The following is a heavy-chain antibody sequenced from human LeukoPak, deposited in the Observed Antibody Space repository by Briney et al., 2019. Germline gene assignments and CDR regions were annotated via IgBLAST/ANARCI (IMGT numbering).Heavy chain of an antibody. CDR1: GFTFSSYW. D-gene: IGHD6-13*01. CDR2: IDGDGRIT. V-gene: IGHV3-74*01. CDR3: ARNGIAAEDY. Sequence: PGGSLRLSCAASGFTFSSYWMHWVRQVPGQGLVWVSHIDGDGRITNYGDSVKGRFTISRDNAKDTLYLQMNSLRAEDTAVYYCARNGIAAEDYWGQGTLVTVSS. J-gene: IGHJ4*02.